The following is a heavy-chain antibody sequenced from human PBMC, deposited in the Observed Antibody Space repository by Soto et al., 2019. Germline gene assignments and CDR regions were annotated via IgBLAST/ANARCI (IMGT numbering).Heavy chain of an antibody. CDR2: IIPIFGTA. Sequence: SVKVSCKASGGTFSSYAISWVRQAPGQGLEWMGGIIPIFGTANYAQKFQGRVTITADESTSTAYMELSSLRSEDTAVYYCAKGPYDFWSGYYNVIYGMDVWGQGTTVIVSS. CDR1: GGTFSSYA. CDR3: AKGPYDFWSGYYNVIYGMDV. D-gene: IGHD3-3*01. J-gene: IGHJ6*02. V-gene: IGHV1-69*13.